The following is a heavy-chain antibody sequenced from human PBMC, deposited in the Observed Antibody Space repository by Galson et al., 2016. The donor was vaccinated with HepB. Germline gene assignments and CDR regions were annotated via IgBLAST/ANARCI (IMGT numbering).Heavy chain of an antibody. J-gene: IGHJ4*02. V-gene: IGHV3-15*01. CDR3: TTPTTGE. CDR2: VKSKTDGGTM. Sequence: SLRLSCAASGFTFRNAWMSWVRQAPGKGLEWVGRVKSKTDGGTMDYAAPVKGRFTISRDDSKNTLYLHMTSLRTDDTAMYYCTTPTTGEWGQGTLVTVS. D-gene: IGHD3-16*01. CDR1: GFTFRNAW.